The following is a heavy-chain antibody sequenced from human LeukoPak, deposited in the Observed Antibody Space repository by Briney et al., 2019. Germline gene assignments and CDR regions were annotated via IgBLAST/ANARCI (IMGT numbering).Heavy chain of an antibody. CDR3: AKDIYSTAPPGYYFDY. CDR1: GFTFDDYA. Sequence: GGSLRLSCAASGFTFDDYATHWVRQAPGKGLEWVSGISWNSGSIGYADSVKGRFTISRDNAKNSLYLQMNSLRAEDTALYYCAKDIYSTAPPGYYFDYWGQGTLVTVSS. CDR2: ISWNSGSI. V-gene: IGHV3-9*01. J-gene: IGHJ4*02. D-gene: IGHD1-14*01.